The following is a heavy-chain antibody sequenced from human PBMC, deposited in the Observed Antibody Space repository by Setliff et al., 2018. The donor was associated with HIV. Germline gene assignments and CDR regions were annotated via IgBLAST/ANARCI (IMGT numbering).Heavy chain of an antibody. J-gene: IGHJ6*02. Sequence: PSETLSLTCTVSGGSISSGTYYWSWVRQPAGKGLEWIGRIYTSGSTNYNPSPKSRVTISLDTSKNQFSLKLSSVTAADTAVYYCARENGRTNYYYYYGMDVWGQGTTVTVSS. CDR2: IYTSGST. V-gene: IGHV4-61*02. CDR3: ARENGRTNYYYYYGMDV. CDR1: GGSISSGTYY.